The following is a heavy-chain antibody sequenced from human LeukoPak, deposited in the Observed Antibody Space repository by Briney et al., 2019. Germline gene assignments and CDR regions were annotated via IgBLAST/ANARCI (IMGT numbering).Heavy chain of an antibody. Sequence: SETLSLTCTVSGGSISSYYWNWIRQPPGKGLEWIGYFYYSASTNYNPSLKSRVTISVDTSKNQFSLKLSSVTAADTAVYYCARGRVVRYFDWLSWMGNWFDPWGQGTLVTVSS. CDR2: FYYSAST. CDR1: GGSISSYY. V-gene: IGHV4-59*12. CDR3: ARGRVVRYFDWLSWMGNWFDP. J-gene: IGHJ5*02. D-gene: IGHD3-9*01.